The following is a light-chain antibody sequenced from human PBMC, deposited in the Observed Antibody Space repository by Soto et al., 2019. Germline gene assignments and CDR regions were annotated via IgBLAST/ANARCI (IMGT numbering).Light chain of an antibody. CDR3: QQRSNWPLT. CDR2: DAS. J-gene: IGKJ4*01. Sequence: EIVLTQSPATLSLSPGERATLSCRASHSVSRYLAWYQQKPGQAPRLLMYDASNRATGIPARFRGSGSRTDFTLTISSLEPEDFAVYYCQQRSNWPLTFGGGTKVEIK. CDR1: HSVSRY. V-gene: IGKV3-11*01.